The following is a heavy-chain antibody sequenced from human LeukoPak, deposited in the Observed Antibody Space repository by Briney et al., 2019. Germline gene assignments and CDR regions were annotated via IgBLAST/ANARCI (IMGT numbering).Heavy chain of an antibody. J-gene: IGHJ4*02. CDR3: AREDTTYYDFWSGYKPLDY. CDR1: GGTFSCYA. CDR2: IIPIFGIA. D-gene: IGHD3-3*01. V-gene: IGHV1-69*04. Sequence: SVKVSCTASGGTFSCYAISWVRQAPGQGLEWMGRIIPIFGIANYAQKFQGRVTITADKSTSTAYMELSSLRSEDTAVYYCAREDTTYYDFWSGYKPLDYWGQGTLVTVSS.